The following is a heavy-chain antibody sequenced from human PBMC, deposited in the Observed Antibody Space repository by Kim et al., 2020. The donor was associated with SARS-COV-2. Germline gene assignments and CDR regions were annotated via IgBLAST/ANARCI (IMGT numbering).Heavy chain of an antibody. Sequence: ADPWKGRLIISRDHSKNTLYLKMNSLRAEDTAVYYCATVVFYYDAGYFKNWGQGTLVIVSS. V-gene: IGHV3-30*07. CDR3: ATVVFYYDAGYFKN. D-gene: IGHD3-22*01. J-gene: IGHJ1*01.